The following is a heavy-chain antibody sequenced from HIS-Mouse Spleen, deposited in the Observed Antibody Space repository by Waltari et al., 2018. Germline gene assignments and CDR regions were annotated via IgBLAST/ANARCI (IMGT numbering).Heavy chain of an antibody. CDR3: AREIPYSSSWYDWYFDL. Sequence: QLQLQESGPGLVKPSETLSLTCTVSGGSISSSSYYWGWIRQPPGKGLEWLGSIYYSGRTYDNPALKSRVTISVDTSKNQFSLKLSSVTAADTAVYYCAREIPYSSSWYDWYFDLWGRGTLVTVSS. D-gene: IGHD6-13*01. V-gene: IGHV4-39*07. CDR1: GGSISSSSYY. CDR2: IYYSGRT. J-gene: IGHJ2*01.